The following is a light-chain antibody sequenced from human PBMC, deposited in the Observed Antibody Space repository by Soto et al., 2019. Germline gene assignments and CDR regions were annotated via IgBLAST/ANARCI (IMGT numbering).Light chain of an antibody. V-gene: IGLV2-8*01. CDR2: EVT. Sequence: QSALTQPPSASGSPGQSVTISCTGTSSDVGAYNFVSWYQQHPGRAPKLLIYEVTKRPSGVPDRFSASTSGNTASLNISGLQAEDAADYYCSSYAGTNTVVFGGGTKLTVL. J-gene: IGLJ2*01. CDR3: SSYAGTNTVV. CDR1: SSDVGAYNF.